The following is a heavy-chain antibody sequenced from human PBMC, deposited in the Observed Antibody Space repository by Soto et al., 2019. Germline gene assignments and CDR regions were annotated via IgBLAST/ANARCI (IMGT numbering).Heavy chain of an antibody. Sequence: SETLSFTCAVYGGSFSGYYWSWIRQPPGKGLEWVGEINHSGSTNYNPSLKSRVTISVDTSNNQFSLKLSSVTAANTAVYYCARGVTVTLQLWFFNKYYFGYWGQGTLVPVSS. J-gene: IGHJ4*02. CDR3: ARGVTVTLQLWFFNKYYFGY. D-gene: IGHD5-18*01. CDR2: INHSGST. CDR1: GGSFSGYY. V-gene: IGHV4-34*01.